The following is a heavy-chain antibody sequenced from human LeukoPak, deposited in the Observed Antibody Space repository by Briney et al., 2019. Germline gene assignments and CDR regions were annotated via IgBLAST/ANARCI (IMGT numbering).Heavy chain of an antibody. CDR1: GFNFSYFA. V-gene: IGHV3-30*04. D-gene: IGHD1-26*01. CDR2: ISHDGKKK. CDR3: ARVLGAGTFDS. Sequence: GGSLRLSCAVSGFNFSYFAMHWFRQAPGKGLEWVAVISHDGKKKYHADSVKGRFSISRDDSKNTLYLQMNSLTAEDTAVYFCARVLGAGTFDSWGQGALATVSS. J-gene: IGHJ4*02.